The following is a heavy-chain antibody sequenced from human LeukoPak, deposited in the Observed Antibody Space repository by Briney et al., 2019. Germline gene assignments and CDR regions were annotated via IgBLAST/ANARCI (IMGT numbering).Heavy chain of an antibody. CDR3: ARGFLGGGNSGLFDS. Sequence: SETLSLTCTVSGGSISSSSYYWGWIRQPPGKGLEWIGSIYYSGSTYYNPSLKSRVTISVDTSKNQFSLKLSSVTAADTAVYYGARGFLGGGNSGLFDSGARGPWATVS. D-gene: IGHD4-23*01. CDR2: IYYSGST. V-gene: IGHV4-39*07. CDR1: GGSISSSSYY. J-gene: IGHJ4*02.